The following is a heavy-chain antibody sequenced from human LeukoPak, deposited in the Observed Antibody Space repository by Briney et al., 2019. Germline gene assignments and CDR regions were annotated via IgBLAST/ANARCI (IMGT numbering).Heavy chain of an antibody. J-gene: IGHJ4*02. CDR2: IVVGSGNT. CDR3: AAFPKGPQPGIAAAIDY. D-gene: IGHD6-13*01. CDR1: GFTFTSSA. V-gene: IGHV1-58*01. Sequence: SVKVSCKASGFTFTSSAVQWVRQARGQRLEWIGWIVVGSGNTNYAQKFQERVTITRDMSTSTAYMELSSLRSEDTAVYYCAAFPKGPQPGIAAAIDYWGQGTLVTVSS.